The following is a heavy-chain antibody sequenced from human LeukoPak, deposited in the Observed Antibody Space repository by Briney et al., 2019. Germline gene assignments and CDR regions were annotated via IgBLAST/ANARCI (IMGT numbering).Heavy chain of an antibody. J-gene: IGHJ6*02. V-gene: IGHV3-48*04. D-gene: IGHD6-13*01. CDR3: ARAGIAAAGTRIGYYYGMDV. Sequence: GGSLRLSCAASGFTFSSYSMSWVRQAPGKGLEWVSYISNSGSTIYYADSVKGRFAISRDSAKNSLFLQMNGLRAEDTAVYYCARAGIAAAGTRIGYYYGMDVWGQGTTVTVSS. CDR2: ISNSGSTI. CDR1: GFTFSSYS.